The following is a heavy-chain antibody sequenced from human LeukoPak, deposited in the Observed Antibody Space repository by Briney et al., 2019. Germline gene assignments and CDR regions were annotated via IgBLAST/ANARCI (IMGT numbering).Heavy chain of an antibody. CDR1: GYTFTDHY. J-gene: IGHJ4*02. CDR2: INPNSGGT. V-gene: IGHV1-2*02. CDR3: ARGEVGATVYDY. D-gene: IGHD1-26*01. Sequence: ASVKVSCKASGYTFTDHYMHWVRQAPGQGLEWMGWINPNSGGTNYAQKFQGRVTMTRDTSISTAYMELSRLRSDDTAVYYCARGEVGATVYDYWGQGTLVTVSS.